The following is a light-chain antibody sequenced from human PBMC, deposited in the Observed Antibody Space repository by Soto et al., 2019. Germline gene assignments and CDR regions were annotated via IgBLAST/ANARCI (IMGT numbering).Light chain of an antibody. CDR3: QQSDSYPYT. V-gene: IGKV1-39*01. CDR2: AAA. Sequence: DIQMTQSPSSLSVSVGDRVTITCRASQSITNYLNGYQQKPGKAPRLLVNAAASLQSGDPPRFGGNRSGTDFTLTISSLHTEEFAGYYGQQSDSYPYTFGQGTKLVIK. CDR1: QSITNY. J-gene: IGKJ2*01.